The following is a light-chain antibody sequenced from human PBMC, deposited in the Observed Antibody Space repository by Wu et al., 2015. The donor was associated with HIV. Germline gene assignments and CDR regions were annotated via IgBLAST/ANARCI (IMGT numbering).Light chain of an antibody. CDR3: HHFGLSSQT. V-gene: IGKV3-20*01. Sequence: ENLLTQPPDTLSLSPGQTANLSCRASQSVSAPHLAWYHQKSGRGPRLLIYGTFHRASGVPDRFNGSGSGTHFTLTINRLKPEDFGLYYCHHFGLSSQTFGQGTKLEIK. CDR2: GTF. CDR1: QSVSAPH. J-gene: IGKJ2*01.